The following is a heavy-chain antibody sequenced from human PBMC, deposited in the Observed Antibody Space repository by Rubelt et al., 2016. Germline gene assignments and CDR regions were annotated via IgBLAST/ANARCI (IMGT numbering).Heavy chain of an antibody. D-gene: IGHD3-10*01. CDR2: IYWDDAK. J-gene: IGHJ4*02. CDR1: GFSLTANGAA. V-gene: IGHV2-5*02. CDR3: AHRMMIRGGPFDV. Sequence: QITLTESGPALVKPTQTLTLTCTWSGFSLTANGAAVGWIRQSPGKALEWLALIYWDDAKRYSPSLKSRLTVTKDASNNQVVLTMNTLDPVDTATYYYAHRMMIRGGPFDVWGQGALVTVSS.